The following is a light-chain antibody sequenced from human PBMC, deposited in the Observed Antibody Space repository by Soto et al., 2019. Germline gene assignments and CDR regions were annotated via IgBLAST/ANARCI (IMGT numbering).Light chain of an antibody. CDR1: QSVSSSY. CDR3: QQYGSS. Sequence: ESVVTQSPGTLSLSPGERATLSCRASQSVSSSYLAWYQQKPGQAPRLLIYGASSRATGIPDRFSGSGSGTDFTLTISRLEPEDFAVYYCQQYGSSFGQGTKVEIK. J-gene: IGKJ1*01. V-gene: IGKV3-20*01. CDR2: GAS.